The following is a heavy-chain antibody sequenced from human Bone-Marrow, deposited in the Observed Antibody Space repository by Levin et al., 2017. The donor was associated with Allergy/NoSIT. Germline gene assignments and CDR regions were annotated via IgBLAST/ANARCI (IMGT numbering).Heavy chain of an antibody. Sequence: PGGSLRLSCAGSGFTFSRYFMTWVRQAPGKGLEWVANRNQDGSEKSYGGSLKGRFTISRDNAVNSAYLQMNSLGVDDTAVYYCARGDGAWFLMHTWGQGTLVTVSS. J-gene: IGHJ4*02. D-gene: IGHD4/OR15-4a*01. CDR3: ARGDGAWFLMHT. CDR2: RNQDGSEK. V-gene: IGHV3-7*01. CDR1: GFTFSRYF.